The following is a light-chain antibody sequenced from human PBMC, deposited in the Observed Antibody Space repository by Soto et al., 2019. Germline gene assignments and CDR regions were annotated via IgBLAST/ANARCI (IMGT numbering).Light chain of an antibody. CDR1: QTVGNNY. CDR2: DAS. V-gene: IGKV3-20*01. Sequence: EIVLTQSPGTLSLSPGERATLSCRASQTVGNNYLAWYQQKPGQAPRLLIDDASNRATGVPDRFSGTGSGTDFTLTISSLEPEDFAVYYCLQCATSPLTFGGGTKVEIK. CDR3: LQCATSPLT. J-gene: IGKJ4*01.